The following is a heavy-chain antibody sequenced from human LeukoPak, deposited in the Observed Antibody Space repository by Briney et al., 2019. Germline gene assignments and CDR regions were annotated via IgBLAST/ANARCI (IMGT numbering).Heavy chain of an antibody. CDR3: AKGITMVRGVNY. D-gene: IGHD3-10*01. J-gene: IGHJ4*02. CDR1: GFTFSSYA. V-gene: IGHV3-23*01. Sequence: GGSLRLSCAASGFTFSSYAMSWVRQAPGKGLEWVSAISGSGDSTYYADSVKGRFTISRDNSKNTLYLQMNSLRAEDTAVYYCAKGITMVRGVNYWGQGTLVTVSS. CDR2: ISGSGDST.